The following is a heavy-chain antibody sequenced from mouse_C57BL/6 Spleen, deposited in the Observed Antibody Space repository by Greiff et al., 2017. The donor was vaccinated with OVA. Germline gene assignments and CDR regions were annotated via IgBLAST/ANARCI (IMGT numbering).Heavy chain of an antibody. Sequence: QVQLQQPGTELVKPGASVKLSCKASGYTFTSYWMHWVKQRPGQGLEWIGRIHPSDSDTNYNQKFKGKATLTVDKSSSTAYMQLSSLTSEDSAVYYCAIAPTTVVATGDYWGQGTTLTVSS. CDR2: IHPSDSDT. J-gene: IGHJ2*01. D-gene: IGHD1-1*01. CDR3: AIAPTTVVATGDY. CDR1: GYTFTSYW. V-gene: IGHV1-74*01.